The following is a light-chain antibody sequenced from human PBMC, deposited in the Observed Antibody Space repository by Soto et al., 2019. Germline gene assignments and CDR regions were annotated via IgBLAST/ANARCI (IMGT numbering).Light chain of an antibody. Sequence: EIVLTQSPGTLSLSPGERATLSCRASQSVSSSYLAWYQQKPGQAPRLLIYGASSRATGIPDRFRGSGSGTDFTLTNSRLEPEDVAVYYCQQYGSSPDTFGQGTKLEIK. V-gene: IGKV3-20*01. CDR2: GAS. J-gene: IGKJ2*01. CDR3: QQYGSSPDT. CDR1: QSVSSSY.